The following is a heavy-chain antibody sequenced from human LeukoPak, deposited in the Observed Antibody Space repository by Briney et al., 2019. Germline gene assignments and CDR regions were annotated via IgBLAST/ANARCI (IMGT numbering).Heavy chain of an antibody. CDR2: IYTSGST. D-gene: IGHD5-12*01. CDR3: ARELFGYSGYYFDY. Sequence: SETLSLTCTVSGGSISSGSYYWSWIRQPAGKGLEWIGRIYTSGSTKYNPSLKSRVTISVDTSKNQFSLKLSSVTAADTAVYYCARELFGYSGYYFDYWGQGTLVTVSS. J-gene: IGHJ4*02. CDR1: GGSISSGSYY. V-gene: IGHV4-61*02.